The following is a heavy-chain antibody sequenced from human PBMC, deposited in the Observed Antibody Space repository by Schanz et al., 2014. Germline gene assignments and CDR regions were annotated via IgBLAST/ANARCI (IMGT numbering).Heavy chain of an antibody. CDR1: GITFSSYG. J-gene: IGHJ6*02. CDR2: IRYDGSNS. Sequence: QVQLVESGGGMVQPGGSLRLSCAASGITFSSYGMHWVRQAPGKGLEWVAFIRYDGSNSYYADSVKGRFTVSRDNSKNTLYLQMNSLRAEDTAVYYCARPLGPNYYYYGLDVWGQGTTVTVSS. CDR3: ARPLGPNYYYYGLDV. V-gene: IGHV3-30*02.